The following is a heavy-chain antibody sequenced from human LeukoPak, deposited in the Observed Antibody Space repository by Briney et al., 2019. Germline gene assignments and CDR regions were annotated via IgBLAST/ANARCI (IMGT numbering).Heavy chain of an antibody. CDR2: ISWNSGNI. CDR3: AKDMCSSTGCHELDF. Sequence: PGGSLRLSCAGSGFIFDDFAMHWVRHAPGKGLEWVSGISWNSGNIDYADSVKGRFSISRDNAKSSLYLQMNSLRAEDTALYYCAKDMCSSTGCHELDFWGQGTLVTVSS. V-gene: IGHV3-9*01. J-gene: IGHJ4*02. CDR1: GFIFDDFA. D-gene: IGHD2-2*01.